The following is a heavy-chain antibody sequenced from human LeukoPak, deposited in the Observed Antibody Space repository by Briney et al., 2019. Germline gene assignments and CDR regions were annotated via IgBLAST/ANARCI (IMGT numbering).Heavy chain of an antibody. CDR2: INDSGRS. V-gene: IGHV4-34*01. CDR1: GGSFSGYY. J-gene: IGHJ6*03. Sequence: SETLSLTCGVYGGSFSGYYWSWIRQPPGKGLEWIGEINDSGRSNYKSSLKSRVTISEDTSKNQFSLKLSSVTAADTAVYYCARRAGGSYPHYYYYYMDVWGKGTTVTVSS. D-gene: IGHD1-26*01. CDR3: ARRAGGSYPHYYYYYMDV.